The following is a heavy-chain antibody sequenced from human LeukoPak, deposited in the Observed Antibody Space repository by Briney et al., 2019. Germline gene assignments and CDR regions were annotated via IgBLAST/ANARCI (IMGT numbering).Heavy chain of an antibody. D-gene: IGHD1-26*01. J-gene: IGHJ4*02. V-gene: IGHV4-31*03. CDR3: ARGSDDIKVGY. CDR1: GGTVSSGLYY. CDR2: IHFTGSI. Sequence: SETLSPTCTVSGGTVSSGLYYWTWIRQRPGKGLECIGFIHFTGSIHYNPSLASRVSISVDPSDVQFSLSLKSVTAADTAIYYCARGSDDIKVGYWGQGKLVTVSS.